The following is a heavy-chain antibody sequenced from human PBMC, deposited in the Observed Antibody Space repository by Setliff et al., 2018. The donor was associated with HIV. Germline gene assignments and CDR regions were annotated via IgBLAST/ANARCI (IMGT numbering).Heavy chain of an antibody. J-gene: IGHJ5*02. CDR3: AREAGYGEQWLISGFP. V-gene: IGHV3-66*02. CDR1: GFTVSSNY. CDR2: IYSGYST. D-gene: IGHD6-19*01. Sequence: GGSLRLSCAASGFTVSSNYMSWVRQAPGKGLEWVSVIYSGYSTYYADSVKGRYTISRDNSKNTLYLQMNSLRVDDTAVYYCAREAGYGEQWLISGFPWGQGTLGTVSS.